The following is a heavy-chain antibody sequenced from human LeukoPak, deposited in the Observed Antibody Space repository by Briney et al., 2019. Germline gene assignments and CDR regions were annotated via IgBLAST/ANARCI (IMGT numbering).Heavy chain of an antibody. D-gene: IGHD3-10*01. CDR2: MNPNSGNT. Sequence: GASVKVSCKASGYTFTSYDINWVRQATGQGLEWTGWMNPNSGNTGYAQKFQGRVTITRNTSISTAYMELSSLRSEDTAVYYCARGRIYGSGSYDPSGWRWFDPWGQGTLVTVSS. CDR1: GYTFTSYD. CDR3: ARGRIYGSGSYDPSGWRWFDP. J-gene: IGHJ5*02. V-gene: IGHV1-8*03.